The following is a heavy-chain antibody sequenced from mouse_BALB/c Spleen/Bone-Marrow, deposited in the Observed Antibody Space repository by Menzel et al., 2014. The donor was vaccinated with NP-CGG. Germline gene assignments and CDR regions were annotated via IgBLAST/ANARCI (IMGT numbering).Heavy chain of an antibody. CDR3: AREYYGRAWFAY. CDR2: IWSGGST. CDR1: GFSLTSYG. V-gene: IGHV2-2*01. Sequence: VQGVESGPGLVQPSQSLSITCTVSGFSLTSYGVHWVRQSPGKGLEWLGVIWSGGSTDYNAAFISRLSITKDNSKSHVFFKMNSLQAYDTAMYYCAREYYGRAWFAYWGQGTLVTVSA. D-gene: IGHD1-1*01. J-gene: IGHJ3*01.